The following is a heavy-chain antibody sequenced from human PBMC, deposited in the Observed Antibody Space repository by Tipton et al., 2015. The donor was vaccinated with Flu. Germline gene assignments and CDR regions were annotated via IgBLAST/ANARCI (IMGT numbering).Heavy chain of an antibody. V-gene: IGHV4-4*07. J-gene: IGHJ6*02. D-gene: IGHD6-13*01. Sequence: TLSLTCTVSGGSISSYYWSWIRQPPGKGLEWIGRIYTSGSTNYNPSLKSRVTMSVDTSKNQFSLKLSSVTAADTAVYYGAGYSSSWSHYGMDVWGQGTAVTVSS. CDR2: IYTSGST. CDR3: AGYSSSWSHYGMDV. CDR1: GGSISSYY.